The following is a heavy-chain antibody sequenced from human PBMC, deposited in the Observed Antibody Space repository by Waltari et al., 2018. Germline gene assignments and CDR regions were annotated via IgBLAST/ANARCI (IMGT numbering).Heavy chain of an antibody. CDR1: GGSLSSYY. V-gene: IGHV4-59*01. Sequence: QVQLQESGPGLVKPSETLSPPCTVYGGSLSSYYWAWIRQPPGKGLDWIGYIYYSGTTNYDPSLKIRVTISVDTSKNQFSLKLSSVTAADTAVYYCARGLGYCSSNRCFDAFDIWGQGTMVTVSS. D-gene: IGHD2-2*01. CDR3: ARGLGYCSSNRCFDAFDI. CDR2: IYYSGTT. J-gene: IGHJ3*02.